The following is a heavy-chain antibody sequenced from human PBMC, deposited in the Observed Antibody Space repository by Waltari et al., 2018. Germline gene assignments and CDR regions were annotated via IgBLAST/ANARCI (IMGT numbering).Heavy chain of an antibody. CDR1: GFSFSTYT. D-gene: IGHD2-15*01. J-gene: IGHJ5*01. CDR3: ASGANSDS. V-gene: IGHV3-48*02. CDR2: ISSGSGIM. Sequence: EVQLVESGGGLVQPGGSLRLSCVASGFSFSTYTMNWVRQAPGKGREWVSFISSGSGIMYYADSVKGRFTISRDNAKNSLYLQMSSLRDEDTAVYYCASGANSDSWGQGTLVTVSP.